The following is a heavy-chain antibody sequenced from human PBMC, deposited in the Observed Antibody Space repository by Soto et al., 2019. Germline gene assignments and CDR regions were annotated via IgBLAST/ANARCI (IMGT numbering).Heavy chain of an antibody. CDR3: GRHEKLGLRLAHFAY. CDR1: GGSISSYY. CDR2: IYYSGST. Sequence: SETLSLTCTVSGGSISSYYWSWIRQPPGKGLEWIGYIYYSGSTNYNPSLKSRVTISVDTSKDQFSLKLSSVTAADTAVYYCGRHEKLGLRLAHFAYWGQGTLVTVSS. J-gene: IGHJ4*02. D-gene: IGHD3-16*01. V-gene: IGHV4-59*01.